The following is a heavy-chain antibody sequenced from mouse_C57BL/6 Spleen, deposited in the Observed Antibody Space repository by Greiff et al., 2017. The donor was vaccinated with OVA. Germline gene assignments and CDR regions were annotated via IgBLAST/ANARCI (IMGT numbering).Heavy chain of an antibody. CDR3: ARGGSTMIRGYYLDD. CDR1: GYTFTSYW. Sequence: QVLLLQSGAELAIPAASGKLSCPASGYTFTSYWMPWVTQRPGQGLEWIGYINPSSGYTKYNQKFKDKATLTADNSSSTAYMQLSSLTYEDAAVYYCARGGSTMIRGYYLDDWGQGTTLTVSS. CDR2: INPSSGYT. D-gene: IGHD2-4*01. J-gene: IGHJ2*01. V-gene: IGHV1-7*01.